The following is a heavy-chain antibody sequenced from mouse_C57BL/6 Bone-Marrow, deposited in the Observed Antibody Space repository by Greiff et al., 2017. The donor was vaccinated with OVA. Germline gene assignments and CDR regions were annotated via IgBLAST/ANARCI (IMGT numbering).Heavy chain of an antibody. J-gene: IGHJ4*01. Sequence: EVKLVESEGGLVQPGRSMKLSCTASGFTFSDYYMAWVRQVPEKGLEWVANINYDGSSTYYLDSLKSRFIISRDNAKNILYLQMSSLKSEDTATYYCAREGGYDYAMDYWGQGTSVTVSS. CDR1: GFTFSDYY. D-gene: IGHD2-2*01. CDR3: AREGGYDYAMDY. CDR2: INYDGSST. V-gene: IGHV5-16*01.